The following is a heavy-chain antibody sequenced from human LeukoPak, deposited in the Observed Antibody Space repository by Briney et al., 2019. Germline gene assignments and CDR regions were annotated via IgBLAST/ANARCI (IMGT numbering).Heavy chain of an antibody. Sequence: PGGSLRLSCAASGFTFSSYSMNWVRQAPGKGLEWVSSISSSSSYIYYADSVKGRFTISRDSAKNSLYLQMNSLRAEDTAVYYCARDGSRDYGSGSYYNVGAFDIWGQGTMVTVSS. CDR1: GFTFSSYS. J-gene: IGHJ3*02. D-gene: IGHD3-10*01. CDR2: ISSSSSYI. V-gene: IGHV3-21*01. CDR3: ARDGSRDYGSGSYYNVGAFDI.